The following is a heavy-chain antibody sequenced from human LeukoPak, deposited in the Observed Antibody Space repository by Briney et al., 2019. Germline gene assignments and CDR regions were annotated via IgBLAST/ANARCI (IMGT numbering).Heavy chain of an antibody. J-gene: IGHJ4*02. D-gene: IGHD5-24*01. Sequence: PSETLSLTCTVSGGSISNSSYYWSWVRQPPGKGLEWIGFIYYSGSTNYNPSLKSRVTISVDTSKNQFSLRLSSVTAADTAVYYCARCRDHFDYWGQGTLVTVSS. V-gene: IGHV4-61*05. CDR1: GGSISNSSYY. CDR2: IYYSGST. CDR3: ARCRDHFDY.